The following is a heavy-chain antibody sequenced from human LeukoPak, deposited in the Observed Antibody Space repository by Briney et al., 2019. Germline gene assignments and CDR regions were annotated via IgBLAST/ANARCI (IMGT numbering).Heavy chain of an antibody. J-gene: IGHJ4*02. D-gene: IGHD3-10*01. CDR2: IYYSGSI. CDR3: ARAPYRGVTDY. Sequence: SETLSLTCTVSGGSISSGDYYWSWIRQPPGKGLEWIGYIYYSGSIYYNPSLKSRVTISVDTSKNQFSLKLSSVTAADTAVYYCARAPYRGVTDYWGQGTLVTVSS. CDR1: GGSISSGDYY. V-gene: IGHV4-30-4*08.